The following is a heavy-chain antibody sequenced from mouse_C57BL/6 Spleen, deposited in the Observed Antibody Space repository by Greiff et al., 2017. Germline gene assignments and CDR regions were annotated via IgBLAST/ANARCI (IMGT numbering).Heavy chain of an antibody. J-gene: IGHJ4*01. CDR3: TRLAYYSNYELGRYAMDY. D-gene: IGHD2-5*01. Sequence: EVQLQESGGGLVQPGGSMKLSCAASGFTFSDAWMDWVRQSPEKGLEWVAEIRNKANNHATYYAESVKGRFTISRDDSKSSVYLQMNSLRAEDTGIYYCTRLAYYSNYELGRYAMDYWGQGTSVTVSS. CDR1: GFTFSDAW. CDR2: IRNKANNHAT. V-gene: IGHV6-6*01.